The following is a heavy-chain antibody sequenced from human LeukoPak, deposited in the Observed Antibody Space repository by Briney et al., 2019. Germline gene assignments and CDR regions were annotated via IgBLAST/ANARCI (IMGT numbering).Heavy chain of an antibody. CDR3: AVTPSYYYGSDPFDP. J-gene: IGHJ5*02. CDR2: ISAYNGNT. Sequence: ASVTVSCKASGYTFTSYGISWVRQAPGQGLEWMGWISAYNGNTNYAQKLQGRVTMTTDTSTSTAYMELRSLRSDDTAVYYCAVTPSYYYGSDPFDPWGQGTLVTVSS. D-gene: IGHD3-10*01. CDR1: GYTFTSYG. V-gene: IGHV1-18*01.